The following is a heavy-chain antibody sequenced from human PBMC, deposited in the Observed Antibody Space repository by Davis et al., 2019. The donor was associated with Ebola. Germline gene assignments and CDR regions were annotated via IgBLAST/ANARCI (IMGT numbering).Heavy chain of an antibody. CDR1: GFTFSSYS. CDR2: ISSSSSYI. V-gene: IGHV3-21*01. Sequence: SLKISCAASGFTFSSYSMNWVRQAPGKGLEWVSSISSSSSYIYSADSVKGRFTISRDNAKNSLYLQMNSLRAEDTAVYYCARGSDDSSGYYGPFYYYYYGMDVWGQGTTVTVSS. CDR3: ARGSDDSSGYYGPFYYYYYGMDV. D-gene: IGHD3-22*01. J-gene: IGHJ6*02.